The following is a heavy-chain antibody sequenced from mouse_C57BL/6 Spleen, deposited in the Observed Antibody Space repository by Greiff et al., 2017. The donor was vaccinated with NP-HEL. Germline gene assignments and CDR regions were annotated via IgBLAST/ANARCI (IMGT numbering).Heavy chain of an antibody. V-gene: IGHV1-22*01. D-gene: IGHD1-1*01. J-gene: IGHJ2*01. CDR3: ARERVTTVVGDY. CDR2: INPNNGGT. Sequence: EVQLQQSGPELVKPGASVKMSCKASGYTFTDYNMHWVKQSHGKSLEWIGYINPNNGGTSYNQKFKGKATLTVNKSSSTAYMELLSLTSEDSAVYYCARERVTTVVGDYWGQGTTLTVSS. CDR1: GYTFTDYN.